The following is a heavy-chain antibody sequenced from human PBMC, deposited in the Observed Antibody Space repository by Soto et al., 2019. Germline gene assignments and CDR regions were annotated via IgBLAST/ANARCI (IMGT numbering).Heavy chain of an antibody. Sequence: PGGSLRLSCAASGFTFSSYGMHWVRQAPGKGLEWVAFILYDGSKKYYADSVKGRFTISRDDSKNTLYLQMNSLRAEDTAVYYCARNIWSSREIDYWGQGTLVTVSS. CDR3: ARNIWSSREIDY. CDR2: ILYDGSKK. D-gene: IGHD3-3*01. CDR1: GFTFSSYG. V-gene: IGHV3-33*05. J-gene: IGHJ4*02.